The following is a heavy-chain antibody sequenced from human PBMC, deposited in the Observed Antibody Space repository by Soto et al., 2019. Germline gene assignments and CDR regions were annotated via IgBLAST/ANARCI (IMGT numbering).Heavy chain of an antibody. Sequence: QVQLQESGPGLVRPSQTLSLTCTVSGGSITNGDYYWNWIRQHPGKGLEWIGYINYRGTTFYNPSLKSRVLLSVATSKNQSPLNLSSVTAADPAVYFCARDAPGEAPYWGQGTLVTVSS. CDR3: ARDAPGEAPY. CDR1: GGSITNGDYY. D-gene: IGHD2-2*01. J-gene: IGHJ4*02. CDR2: INYRGTT. V-gene: IGHV4-31*03.